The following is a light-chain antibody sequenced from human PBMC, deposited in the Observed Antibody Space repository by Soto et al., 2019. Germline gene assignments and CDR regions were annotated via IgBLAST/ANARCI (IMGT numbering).Light chain of an antibody. CDR1: QSISSN. Sequence: DIQMTQSPSSLSASVGDRVTITCRASQSISSNLNWYQHKPAKAPKLLIYGASSLQGGAPPRFSGSGSGTDFTLTITSLQPEDFATYFCLQSYNTPPTFGQGTRVET. J-gene: IGKJ1*01. CDR2: GAS. V-gene: IGKV1-39*01. CDR3: LQSYNTPPT.